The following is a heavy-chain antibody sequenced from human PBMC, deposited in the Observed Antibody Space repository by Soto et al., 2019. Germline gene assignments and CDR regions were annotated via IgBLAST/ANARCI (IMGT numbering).Heavy chain of an antibody. Sequence: SETLSLTCTVSGGSISSGDYYWSWIRQPPGKGLEWIGYIYYSGSTYYNPSLKSRVTISVDTSKNQFSLKLSSVTAADTAVYYCARAILVYCSGGSCSPGFYYYYGMDVWGQGTTVTVSS. V-gene: IGHV4-30-4*01. CDR2: IYYSGST. D-gene: IGHD2-15*01. J-gene: IGHJ6*02. CDR3: ARAILVYCSGGSCSPGFYYYYGMDV. CDR1: GGSISSGDYY.